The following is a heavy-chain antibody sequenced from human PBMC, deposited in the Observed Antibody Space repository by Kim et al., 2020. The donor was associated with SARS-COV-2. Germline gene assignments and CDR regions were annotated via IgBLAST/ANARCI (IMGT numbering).Heavy chain of an antibody. CDR2: ISYDGSNK. J-gene: IGHJ4*02. V-gene: IGHV3-30*18. Sequence: GGSLRLSCAASGFTFSSYGMHWVRQAPGKGLEWVAVISYDGSNKYYADSVKGRFTISRDNSKNTLYLQMNSLRAEDTAVYYCAKDHRVPLLRFLEWLSYYFDYWGQGTLVTVSS. D-gene: IGHD3-3*01. CDR1: GFTFSSYG. CDR3: AKDHRVPLLRFLEWLSYYFDY.